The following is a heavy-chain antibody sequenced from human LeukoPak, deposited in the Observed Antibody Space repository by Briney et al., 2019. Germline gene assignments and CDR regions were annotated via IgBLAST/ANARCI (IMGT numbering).Heavy chain of an antibody. V-gene: IGHV3-30*02. CDR3: LGDYGDYIDY. CDR1: GFTFSSYG. D-gene: IGHD4-17*01. J-gene: IGHJ4*02. CDR2: IRYDGSNK. Sequence: PGGSLRLSCAASGFTFSSYGMHWVRQAPGKGLEWVAFIRYDGSNKYYADSVKGRFTISRDNSKNTLYLQMNSLRAEDTAVYYCLGDYGDYIDYWGQGTLVTVSS.